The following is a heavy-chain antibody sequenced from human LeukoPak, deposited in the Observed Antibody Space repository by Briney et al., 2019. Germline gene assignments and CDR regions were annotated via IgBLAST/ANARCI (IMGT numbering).Heavy chain of an antibody. J-gene: IGHJ4*02. Sequence: PSETLSLTCTVSGYSISSGYYWGWIRQPPGKGLEWIGSIYHSGITYYNPSPKSRVTISVDTFKNQFSLKLSSVTAADTAVYYCARDRGFWSGYSNDYWGQGTLVTVSS. D-gene: IGHD3-3*01. CDR1: GYSISSGYY. CDR2: IYHSGIT. V-gene: IGHV4-38-2*02. CDR3: ARDRGFWSGYSNDY.